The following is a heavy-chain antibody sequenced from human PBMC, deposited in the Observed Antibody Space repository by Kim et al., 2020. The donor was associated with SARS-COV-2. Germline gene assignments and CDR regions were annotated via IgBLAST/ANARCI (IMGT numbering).Heavy chain of an antibody. V-gene: IGHV5-51*01. Sequence: YRPSLRGQVTISAAKSFSTAYLQWSSLKASDTAIYYCARHGRGSSSWSDYWGQGTLVTVSS. J-gene: IGHJ4*02. D-gene: IGHD6-13*01. CDR3: ARHGRGSSSWSDY.